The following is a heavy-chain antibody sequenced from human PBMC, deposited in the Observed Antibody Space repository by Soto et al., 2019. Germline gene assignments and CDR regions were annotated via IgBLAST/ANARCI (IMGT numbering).Heavy chain of an antibody. D-gene: IGHD5-18*01. Sequence: EVLSVTGTDAGGCVSSGDYAWSWIRQPPGKGLEWIGYVYFSGSSNYNPSLKSRVTISVDTSNNQFALKLKSVTAADTAVYFCARVPVDTYMINWFDPWGQGTLVTV. CDR3: ARVPVDTYMINWFDP. CDR2: VYFSGSS. V-gene: IGHV4-61*08. J-gene: IGHJ5*02. CDR1: GGCVSSGDYA.